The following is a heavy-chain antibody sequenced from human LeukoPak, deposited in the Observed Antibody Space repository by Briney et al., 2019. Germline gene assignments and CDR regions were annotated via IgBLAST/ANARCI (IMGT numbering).Heavy chain of an antibody. CDR2: IRSKANNYST. Sequence: PGGSLRLSCAASGFTFSGSAVHWVRQPSGKGLEWVGRIRSKANNYSTPYAASVKGRFTISRDDSKNTAYLQMNSLKPEDTDVYYCTRLRMDYFDDSGFWGQGTLVTVSS. D-gene: IGHD3-22*01. V-gene: IGHV3-73*01. CDR3: TRLRMDYFDDSGF. J-gene: IGHJ4*02. CDR1: GFTFSGSA.